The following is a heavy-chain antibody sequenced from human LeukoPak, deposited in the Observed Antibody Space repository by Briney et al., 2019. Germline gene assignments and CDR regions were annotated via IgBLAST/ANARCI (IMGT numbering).Heavy chain of an antibody. CDR2: INHSGST. CDR3: ARARRKIVVVPAVMVPHFGY. Sequence: SETLSLTCAVYGGSFSGYYWSWIRQPPGKGLEWIGEINHSGSTNYNPSLKSRVTISVDTSKNQFSLKLSSVTAADTAVYYCARARRKIVVVPAVMVPHFGYWGQGTLVTVSS. D-gene: IGHD2-2*01. CDR1: GGSFSGYY. V-gene: IGHV4-34*01. J-gene: IGHJ4*02.